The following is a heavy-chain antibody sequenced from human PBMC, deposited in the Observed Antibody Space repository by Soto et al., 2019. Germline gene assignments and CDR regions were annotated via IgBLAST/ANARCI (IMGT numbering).Heavy chain of an antibody. CDR1: GGTFSSYA. J-gene: IGHJ5*02. Sequence: SVKVSCKASGGTFSSYAISWVRQAPGQGLEWMGGIIPIFGTANYAQKFQGRVTITADESTSTAYMELSSLRSEDTAVYYCAREEEGITIFGVVITATNWFDPWGQGTLVTVSS. CDR3: AREEEGITIFGVVITATNWFDP. CDR2: IIPIFGTA. D-gene: IGHD3-3*01. V-gene: IGHV1-69*13.